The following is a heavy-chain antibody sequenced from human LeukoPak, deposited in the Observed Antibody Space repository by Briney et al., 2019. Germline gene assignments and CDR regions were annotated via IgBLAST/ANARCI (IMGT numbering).Heavy chain of an antibody. CDR1: GGSIISSSSSSYY. V-gene: IGHV4-39*01. J-gene: IGHJ3*02. CDR3: ARVGSHDAFDI. Sequence: PSETLSLTCTVSGGSIISSSSSSYYWGWIRQSPGKGPEWVGGIYYSGSTYYNPSLKSRVTISVDTSKSQFSLKLSSVTAADTAVYYCARVGSHDAFDIWGQGTMVTVSS. D-gene: IGHD1-26*01. CDR2: IYYSGST.